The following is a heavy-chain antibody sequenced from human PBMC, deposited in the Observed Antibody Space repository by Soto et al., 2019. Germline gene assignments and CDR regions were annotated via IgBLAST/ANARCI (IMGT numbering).Heavy chain of an antibody. Sequence: EVQLVQSGAEVKKPGDSLKISCKGSGYTFSSHWIGWLRQMPGKGLEWRGRIFGGDSDTRYSPSFQGQVTFSADKSINTAYLQWNSLKASDTALYYCARLGDGQRVEVVASGYDYSLDVWGQGTTVTVS. CDR1: GYTFSSHW. CDR3: ARLGDGQRVEVVASGYDYSLDV. V-gene: IGHV5-51*01. CDR2: IFGGDSDT. J-gene: IGHJ6*02. D-gene: IGHD5-12*01.